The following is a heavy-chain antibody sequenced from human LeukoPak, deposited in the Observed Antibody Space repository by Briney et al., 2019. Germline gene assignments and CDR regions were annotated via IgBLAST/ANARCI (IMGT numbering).Heavy chain of an antibody. CDR1: GGSDSSTNW. Sequence: PSETLSLTCGVSGGSDSSTNWWTWMRQPPGKVLEWIEEVHLDGRTNFNPSLKSRLTMSVDLSENHVSLKLTSVTAADTAVYYCAREGGFYRPLDYSGQGTLVTVSS. CDR2: VHLDGRT. V-gene: IGHV4-4*02. J-gene: IGHJ4*02. D-gene: IGHD6-25*01. CDR3: AREGGFYRPLDY.